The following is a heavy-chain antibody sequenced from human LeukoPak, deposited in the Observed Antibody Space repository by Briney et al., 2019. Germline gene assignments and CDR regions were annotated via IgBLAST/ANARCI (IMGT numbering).Heavy chain of an antibody. CDR3: SRESGPFCPFGF. V-gene: IGHV4-4*02. J-gene: IGHJ4*02. CDR2: ISLAGQT. Sequence: SGTLSLTCGVSGGSISGTNWWSWVRQPPGQGLEWIGEISLAGQTNFNPSLNGRVTMSLDKSSNKLYLHLTSVTAADTATYFCSRESGPFCPFGFWGQGTLLTVSS. D-gene: IGHD1-26*01. CDR1: GGSISGTNW.